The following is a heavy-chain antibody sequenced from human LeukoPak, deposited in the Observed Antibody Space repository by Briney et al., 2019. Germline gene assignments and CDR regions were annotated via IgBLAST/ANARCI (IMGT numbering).Heavy chain of an antibody. CDR3: ATYYDFWSGSKRFDY. Sequence: GGSLRLSCAASGFTFSSYAMSWVRQAPGKGLERVSAISGSGGSTYYADSVKGRFTISRDNSKNTLYLQMNSLRAEDTAVYYCATYYDFWSGSKRFDYWGQGTLVTVSS. CDR2: ISGSGGST. V-gene: IGHV3-23*01. CDR1: GFTFSSYA. J-gene: IGHJ4*02. D-gene: IGHD3-3*01.